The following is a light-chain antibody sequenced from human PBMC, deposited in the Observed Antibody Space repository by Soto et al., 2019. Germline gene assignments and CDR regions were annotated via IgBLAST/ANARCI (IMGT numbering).Light chain of an antibody. CDR2: EVS. CDR1: SSDVGSYNL. Sequence: QSALTQPASVSGSPGQSITISSTGTSSDVGSYNLVSWYQQHPGKAPKLMIYEVSKRPSGVSNRFSGSKSGNTASLTISGLQAEDEADYYCCSYAGSSTPVVFGGGTKVTVL. CDR3: CSYAGSSTPVV. V-gene: IGLV2-23*02. J-gene: IGLJ2*01.